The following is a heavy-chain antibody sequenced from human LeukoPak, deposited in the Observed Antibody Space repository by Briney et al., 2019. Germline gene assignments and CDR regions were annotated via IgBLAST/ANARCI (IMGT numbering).Heavy chain of an antibody. V-gene: IGHV1-18*01. CDR1: GYTFTSYD. Sequence: RGASVKVSCKASGYTFTSYDINWVRQAPGQGLEWMGWISAYNGNTNYAQKLQGRVTMTTDTSTSTAYMELRSLRSDDTAVYYCARDRGYEWLFYYWGQGTLVTVSS. J-gene: IGHJ4*02. CDR2: ISAYNGNT. CDR3: ARDRGYEWLFYY. D-gene: IGHD3-3*01.